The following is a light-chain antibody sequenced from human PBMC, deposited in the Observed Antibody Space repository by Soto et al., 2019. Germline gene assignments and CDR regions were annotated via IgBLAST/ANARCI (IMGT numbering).Light chain of an antibody. CDR3: SSYTSSSTYV. J-gene: IGLJ1*01. CDR1: SSDVGGYNF. CDR2: EVS. V-gene: IGLV2-14*01. Sequence: QSVLTQPASVSGSPGQSITISCTGSSSDVGGYNFVSWYQQHPDKAPKLMIYEVSNRPSGVSNRFSGSKSGNTDSLTISGLQAEDEADYYCSSYTSSSTYVFGTGTKLTVL.